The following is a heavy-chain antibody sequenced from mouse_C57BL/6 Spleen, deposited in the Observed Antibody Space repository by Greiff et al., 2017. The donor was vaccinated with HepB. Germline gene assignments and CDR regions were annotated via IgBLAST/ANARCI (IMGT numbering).Heavy chain of an antibody. J-gene: IGHJ3*01. CDR1: GFSLTSYG. CDR3: ATYSNYVSPWFAY. Sequence: QVQLQQSGPGLVQPSQSLSITCTVSGFSLTSYGVHWVRQSPGKGLEWLGVIWSGGSTDYNAAFISRLSISKDNSKSQVFFKMNSLQADDTAIYYCATYSNYVSPWFAYWGQGTLVTVSA. V-gene: IGHV2-2*01. CDR2: IWSGGST. D-gene: IGHD2-5*01.